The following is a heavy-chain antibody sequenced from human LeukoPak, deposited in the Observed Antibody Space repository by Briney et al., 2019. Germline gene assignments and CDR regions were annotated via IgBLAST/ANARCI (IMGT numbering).Heavy chain of an antibody. CDR2: ISSSGDNT. CDR1: GDSMRNYY. D-gene: IGHD6-13*01. CDR3: AKEGGYSSTWY. J-gene: IGHJ4*02. V-gene: IGHV3-23*01. Sequence: ETLSLTCTVSGDSMRNYYWSWIRQPPGKGLEWVSGISSSGDNTYYADFVKGRFTISRDNHKNTLHLQMNGLRADDTAIYYCAKEGGYSSTWYWGQGALVTVSS.